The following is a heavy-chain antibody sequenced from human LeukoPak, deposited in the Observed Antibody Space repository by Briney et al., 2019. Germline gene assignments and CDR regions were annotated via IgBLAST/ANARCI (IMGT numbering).Heavy chain of an antibody. CDR3: ARDQEIVVVVAAKYYYYYYGMDV. V-gene: IGHV3-11*06. D-gene: IGHD2-15*01. Sequence: PGGSLRLSCAASGFTFSNYEMNWVRQAPGKGLEWVSYISSSSTYTNYADSVKGRFTISRDNAKNSLYLQMNSLRAEDTAVYYCARDQEIVVVVAAKYYYYYYGMDVWGQGTTVTVSS. J-gene: IGHJ6*02. CDR2: ISSSSTYT. CDR1: GFTFSNYE.